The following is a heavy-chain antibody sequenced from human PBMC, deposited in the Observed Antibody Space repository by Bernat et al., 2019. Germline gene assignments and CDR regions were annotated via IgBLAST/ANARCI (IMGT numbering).Heavy chain of an antibody. Sequence: QLQLQESGPGLAKPSETLSLICTVSGGSISSSSYFWGWIRQPPGKGLEWIGSIYYSGSTYYNPSLKSRVTISVDTSKNQFSLKLSSVTAADTAVYYCARNYGSRYNWFDPWGQGTLVTVSS. CDR3: ARNYGSRYNWFDP. J-gene: IGHJ5*02. D-gene: IGHD3-10*01. CDR2: IYYSGST. V-gene: IGHV4-39*01. CDR1: GGSISSSSYF.